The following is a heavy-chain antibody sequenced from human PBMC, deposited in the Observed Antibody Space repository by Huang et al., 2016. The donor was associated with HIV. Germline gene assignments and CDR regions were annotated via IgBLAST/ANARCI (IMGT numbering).Heavy chain of an antibody. CDR1: GYDFTGSW. CDR2: INPNSDVA. CDR3: ARAPPDH. Sequence: QVQMVQSGAEVKKPGASVKVSCKTSGYDFTGSWMHWVRQAPGQGLEWMGWINPNSDVAVYAQKFRGRVTMTTDTSVTTAYMELTVLTSDDTAIYYCARAPPDHWGQGTLVTVSS. J-gene: IGHJ4*02. V-gene: IGHV1-2*02.